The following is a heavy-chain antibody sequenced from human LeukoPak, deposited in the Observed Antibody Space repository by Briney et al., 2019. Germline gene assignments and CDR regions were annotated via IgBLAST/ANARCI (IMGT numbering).Heavy chain of an antibody. CDR2: INHSGST. D-gene: IGHD3-22*01. V-gene: IGHV4-34*01. CDR3: ARDRHDSSGRYGSVDYFDY. CDR1: GGSFSGYY. J-gene: IGHJ4*02. Sequence: SSETLSLTCAVYGGSFSGYYWSWIRQPPGKGLEWIGEINHSGSTNYNPSLKSRVTISVDTSKNQFSLKLSSVTAADTAVYYCARDRHDSSGRYGSVDYFDYWGQGTLVTVSS.